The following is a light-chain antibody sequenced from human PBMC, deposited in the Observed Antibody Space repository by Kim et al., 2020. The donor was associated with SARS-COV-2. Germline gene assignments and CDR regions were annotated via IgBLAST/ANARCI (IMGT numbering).Light chain of an antibody. J-gene: IGKJ2*01. Sequence: SASVGDRVTIPCQASQDISNYLNWYQHKPGKAPKLLIYDVSNLEAGVPSRFSGRGSGTEFTFTISSLLPEDIATYYCQHYDSLPYTFGQGTKVKI. V-gene: IGKV1-33*01. CDR1: QDISNY. CDR2: DVS. CDR3: QHYDSLPYT.